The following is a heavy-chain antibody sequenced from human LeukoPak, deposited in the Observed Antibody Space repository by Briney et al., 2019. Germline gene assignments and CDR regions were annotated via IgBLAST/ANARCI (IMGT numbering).Heavy chain of an antibody. CDR3: ARSRPYDFWSGQNWFDP. D-gene: IGHD3-3*01. V-gene: IGHV4-31*03. J-gene: IGHJ5*02. CDR1: GGSISSGGYY. Sequence: SETLSLTCTVSGGSISSGGYYWSWIRQHPGKGLEWIGYIYYSGSTYYNPSLKSRVTISVDTSKNQFSLKLSSVTAADTAVYYCARSRPYDFWSGQNWFDPWGQGTLVTVSS. CDR2: IYYSGST.